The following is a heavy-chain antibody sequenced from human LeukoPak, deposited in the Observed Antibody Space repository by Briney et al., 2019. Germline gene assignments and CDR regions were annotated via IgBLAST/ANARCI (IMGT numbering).Heavy chain of an antibody. Sequence: ASVKVSCKASGYTFTSYYMHWVRQAPGQGLEWMGWMNPNSGNTGYAQKFQGRVTMTRNTSISTAYMELSSLRSEDTAVYYCARASRGGYCSSTSCLPFDPWGQGTLVTVSS. CDR2: MNPNSGNT. J-gene: IGHJ5*02. V-gene: IGHV1-8*02. CDR1: GYTFTSYY. D-gene: IGHD2-2*01. CDR3: ARASRGGYCSSTSCLPFDP.